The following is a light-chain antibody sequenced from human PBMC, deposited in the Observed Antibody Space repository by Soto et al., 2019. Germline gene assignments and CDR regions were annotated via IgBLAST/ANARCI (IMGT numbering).Light chain of an antibody. CDR2: AAS. J-gene: IGKJ3*01. CDR3: PPLNRYPPFT. V-gene: IGKV1-9*01. CDR1: QGISSY. Sequence: DIQLTQSPSFLSASVGDRVTITCRASQGISSYLAWYQQKPGKAPKLLIYAASTLQSGVPSRFSGSGSGTEFTLTITSQQPEDFEANYCPPLNRYPPFTFGPGTKVYI.